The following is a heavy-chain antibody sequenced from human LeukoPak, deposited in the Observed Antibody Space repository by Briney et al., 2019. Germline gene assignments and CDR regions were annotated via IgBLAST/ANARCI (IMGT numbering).Heavy chain of an antibody. V-gene: IGHV3-11*01. Sequence: GALRLSCAASGFTFSDYYMTWLRQAPGKGLEWLSYISNSGSTVFYADSVKGRFTVSGDNAKRSLYLQIESLRDDDTAVYHCALGTINKDFYFGMDVWGQGTTVTVSS. D-gene: IGHD2-8*01. CDR1: GFTFSDYY. CDR3: ALGTINKDFYFGMDV. J-gene: IGHJ6*02. CDR2: ISNSGSTV.